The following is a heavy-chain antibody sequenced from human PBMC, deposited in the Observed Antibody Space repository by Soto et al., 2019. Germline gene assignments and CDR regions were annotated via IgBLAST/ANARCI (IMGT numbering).Heavy chain of an antibody. D-gene: IGHD2-21*02. Sequence: SETLSLTCTVSGGSISSYCWSWIRLPAGKGLEWIGRIYTSGSTNYNPSLKSRVSMSVDTSKNQFSLKLKSVTAADTALYFCARQRTAGVTQAYFDVWGPGALVTVYS. V-gene: IGHV4-4*07. J-gene: IGHJ4*02. CDR2: IYTSGST. CDR1: GGSISSYC. CDR3: ARQRTAGVTQAYFDV.